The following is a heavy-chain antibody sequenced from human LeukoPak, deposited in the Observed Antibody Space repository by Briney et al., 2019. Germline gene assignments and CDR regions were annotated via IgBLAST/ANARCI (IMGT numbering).Heavy chain of an antibody. Sequence: GGSLRLSCAASGFTVSSSYMGWVRQAPGKGLEWVSIVYAGESTYYGDSVKGRFSISRDSFKNTLYLQMNSLRAEDTAVYYCARDKGAGGRGVFDYWGQGTLVTVSS. J-gene: IGHJ4*02. V-gene: IGHV3-66*01. D-gene: IGHD3-10*01. CDR2: VYAGEST. CDR1: GFTVSSSY. CDR3: ARDKGAGGRGVFDY.